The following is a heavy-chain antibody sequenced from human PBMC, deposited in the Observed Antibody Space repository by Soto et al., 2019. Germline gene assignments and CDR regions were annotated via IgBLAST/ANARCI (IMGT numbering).Heavy chain of an antibody. CDR3: ASSSWSGDFDY. CDR2: ISSSSSYI. V-gene: IGHV3-21*01. D-gene: IGHD6-13*01. Sequence: GGSLRLSCAASGFTFSSYSMNWVRQAPGKGLEWVSSISSSSSYIYYADSVKGRFTISRDNAKNSLYLQMNSLRAEDTAVYYCASSSWSGDFDYWGQGTLVTRLL. CDR1: GFTFSSYS. J-gene: IGHJ4*02.